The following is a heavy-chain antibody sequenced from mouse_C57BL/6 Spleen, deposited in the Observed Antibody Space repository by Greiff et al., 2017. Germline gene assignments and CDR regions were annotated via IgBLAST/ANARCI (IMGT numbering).Heavy chain of an antibody. Sequence: EVMLVESGGGLVQPGGSMKLSCAASGFTFSDAWMDWVRQSPEKGLEWVSEIRNKANNHATYYAESVKGRFTISRDDSKSSVYLQMNSLRAEDTGIYYCTNYYGDYAMDYWGQGTSVTVSS. CDR1: GFTFSDAW. CDR3: TNYYGDYAMDY. D-gene: IGHD1-1*01. V-gene: IGHV6-6*01. CDR2: IRNKANNHAT. J-gene: IGHJ4*01.